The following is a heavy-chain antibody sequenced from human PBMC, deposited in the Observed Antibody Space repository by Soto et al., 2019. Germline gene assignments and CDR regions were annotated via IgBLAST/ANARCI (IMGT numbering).Heavy chain of an antibody. CDR1: GGSISSNTYY. V-gene: IGHV4-39*01. CDR2: IYYNGFT. D-gene: IGHD3-3*01. CDR3: ARKGDFWSGPGEFDP. Sequence: QLQLQESGPGLARPSETLSLTCTVSGGSISSNTYYWGWIRQPPGKGLEWIGSIYYNGFTYYNPSLKSRVTMSVDTSKNQFSLRLSSMTASDTALYYCARKGDFWSGPGEFDPWGQGTLVTVS. J-gene: IGHJ5*02.